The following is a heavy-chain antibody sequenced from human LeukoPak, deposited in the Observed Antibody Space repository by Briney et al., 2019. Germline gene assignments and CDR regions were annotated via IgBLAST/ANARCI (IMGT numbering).Heavy chain of an antibody. V-gene: IGHV3-30*04. CDR1: GFKFSTFS. J-gene: IGHJ4*02. Sequence: GGSLRLSCADSGFKFSTFSMPWVRQAPGKGLEWVAVILYDGSTQYYADSVRGRFTASRDHSKDTLYLQMNSLRVEDTAVYYCARVDCRSTSCSPFDYWGQGTLVTVSS. D-gene: IGHD2-2*01. CDR2: ILYDGSTQ. CDR3: ARVDCRSTSCSPFDY.